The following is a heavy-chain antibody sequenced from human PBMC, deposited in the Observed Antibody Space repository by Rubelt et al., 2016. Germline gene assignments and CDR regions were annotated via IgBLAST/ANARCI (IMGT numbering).Heavy chain of an antibody. Sequence: ISYDGRNKYYADSVKGRFTISRDNSKNTLYLQMNSLRAEDTAVYYCAREAFDYWGQGTLVTVSS. J-gene: IGHJ4*02. V-gene: IGHV3-30*01. CDR3: AREAFDY. CDR2: ISYDGRNK.